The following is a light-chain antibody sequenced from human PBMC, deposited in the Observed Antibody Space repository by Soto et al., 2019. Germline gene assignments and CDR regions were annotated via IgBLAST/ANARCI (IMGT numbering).Light chain of an antibody. CDR2: DVS. CDR1: SSDVGGYNY. V-gene: IGLV2-14*01. CDR3: SSYTSSSTPALYV. J-gene: IGLJ1*01. Sequence: QSVLTQPASVSGSPGQSIPISCTGTSSDVGGYNYVSWYQQHPGKAPKLMIYDVSNRPSGVSNRFSGSKSGNTASLTISGLQAEDEADYYCSSYTSSSTPALYVFGTGT.